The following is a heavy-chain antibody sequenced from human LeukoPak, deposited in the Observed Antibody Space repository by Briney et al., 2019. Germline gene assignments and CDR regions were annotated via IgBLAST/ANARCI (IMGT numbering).Heavy chain of an antibody. D-gene: IGHD3-22*01. CDR2: INPNSGGT. CDR1: GYTFTGYY. V-gene: IGHV1-2*02. Sequence: ASVKVSCKASGYTFTGYYIHWVRQAPGQGLEWMGWINPNSGGTNYAQKFQGRVTMTRDTSITTAYMELSRLRSDDTAVYYCARDYYDSSGFGAFDIWGQGTMVTVSS. J-gene: IGHJ3*02. CDR3: ARDYYDSSGFGAFDI.